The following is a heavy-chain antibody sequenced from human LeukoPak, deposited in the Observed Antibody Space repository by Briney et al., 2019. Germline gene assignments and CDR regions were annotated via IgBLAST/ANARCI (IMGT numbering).Heavy chain of an antibody. D-gene: IGHD3-10*01. Sequence: GGSLTLSCLTSGFVLSDYEMNWVRQSPGRGLEWIAYINSRGKVILYADSVKGRFTISRDNGKTSLYLQMNSLRDEDTAVYYCARVIAVVRGGGLSYYYAMDVWGQGTTVTVSS. J-gene: IGHJ6*02. CDR3: ARVIAVVRGGGLSYYYAMDV. CDR1: GFVLSDYE. CDR2: INSRGKVI. V-gene: IGHV3-48*03.